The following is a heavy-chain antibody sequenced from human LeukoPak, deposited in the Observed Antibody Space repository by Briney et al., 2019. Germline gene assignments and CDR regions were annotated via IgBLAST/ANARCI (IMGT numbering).Heavy chain of an antibody. J-gene: IGHJ4*02. Sequence: PSQTLSLTCTVSGGSISGYFWTWIRQPAGKGLEWIGRVYSSGSNNYNPSLKSRVTMSLDTSTNHFSLNLTSVTAADTAVYYCAREPTSGREPTSGRPLDYWGQGTLVTVSS. V-gene: IGHV4-4*07. CDR2: VYSSGSN. CDR1: GGSISGYF. CDR3: AREPTSGREPTSGRPLDY. D-gene: IGHD5-12*01.